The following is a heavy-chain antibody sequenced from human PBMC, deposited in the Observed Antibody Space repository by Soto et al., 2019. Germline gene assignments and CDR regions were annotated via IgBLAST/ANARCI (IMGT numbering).Heavy chain of an antibody. V-gene: IGHV3-21*01. CDR1: GFTFSSYS. CDR3: ARDLIYAGYYYYMXV. J-gene: IGHJ6*03. Sequence: GGSLRLSCAASGFTFSSYSMNWVRQAPGKGLEWVSFINYKSHIDYADSVKGRFTISRDNAKNSLYLQMNSLRAEDTAVYFCARDLIYAGYYYYMXVRGIGTTVTSP. D-gene: IGHD3-10*01. CDR2: INYKSHI.